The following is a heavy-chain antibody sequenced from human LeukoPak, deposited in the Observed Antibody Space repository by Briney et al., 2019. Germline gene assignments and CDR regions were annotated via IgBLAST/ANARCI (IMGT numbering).Heavy chain of an antibody. CDR1: GYTFTSYA. V-gene: IGHV1-3*01. D-gene: IGHD6-19*01. CDR2: INAGNGNT. J-gene: IGHJ4*02. Sequence: GASVKVSCKASGYTFTSYAMHWVRQAPGQRLEWMGWINAGNGNTKYSQKFQGRVTITRDTSASTAYMELSSLRSEDTAVYYCARVEQWLGGGLDYWGQGTLVTVSS. CDR3: ARVEQWLGGGLDY.